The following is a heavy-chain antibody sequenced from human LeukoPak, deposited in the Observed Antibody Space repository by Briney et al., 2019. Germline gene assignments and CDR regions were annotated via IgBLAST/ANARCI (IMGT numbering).Heavy chain of an antibody. Sequence: ASVKVSCKASGYTFTGYYMHWVRQAPGQGLEWMGRINPNSGGTNYAQKFQGRVTKTRDTSISTAYMELSRLRSEDTAVYYCARDNTAMVPYDAFDIWGQGTMVTVSS. D-gene: IGHD5-18*01. CDR1: GYTFTGYY. V-gene: IGHV1-2*06. J-gene: IGHJ3*02. CDR2: INPNSGGT. CDR3: ARDNTAMVPYDAFDI.